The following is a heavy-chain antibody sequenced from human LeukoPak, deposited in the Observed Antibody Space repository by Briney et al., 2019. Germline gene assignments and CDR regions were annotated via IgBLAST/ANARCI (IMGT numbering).Heavy chain of an antibody. CDR2: INPNSGGT. J-gene: IGHJ5*02. D-gene: IGHD3-3*01. V-gene: IGHV1-2*02. CDR3: ARPNYDFWSGYPNWFDP. CDR1: GYIFTGYY. Sequence: ASVKVSCKASGYIFTGYYMHWVRQAPGQGLEWMGWINPNSGGTNYAQKFQGRVTMTRDTSISTAYMELSRLRSDDTAVYYCARPNYDFWSGYPNWFDPWGQGTLVTVSS.